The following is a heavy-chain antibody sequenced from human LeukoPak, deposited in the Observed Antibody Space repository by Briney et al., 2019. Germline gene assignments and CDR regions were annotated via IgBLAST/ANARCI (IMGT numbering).Heavy chain of an antibody. V-gene: IGHV3-33*06. Sequence: GGSLRLSCAASGFSFSTYAMHWVRQAPGKGLQWVAVIWYDGSYEYYVDSVKGRFTISRDNPKNTLYLQMNSLRAEDTAVYYCAKVRSIDDYWGQGTLVTVSS. CDR1: GFSFSTYA. CDR3: AKVRSIDDY. CDR2: IWYDGSYE. D-gene: IGHD5-24*01. J-gene: IGHJ4*02.